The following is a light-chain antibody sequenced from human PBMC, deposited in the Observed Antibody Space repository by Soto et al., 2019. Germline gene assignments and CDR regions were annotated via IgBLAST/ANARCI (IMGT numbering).Light chain of an antibody. J-gene: IGKJ2*01. CDR2: GAS. CDR3: QQYGSSPGT. CDR1: QSVSSSY. Sequence: EIVLTQSPGTLSLSPGERATLSCRASQSVSSSYLAWYQQKPGQAPRLLIYGASSRATSIPDRFSGSGSGTDFTRTISRLEPEDFAVYSCQQYGSSPGTFGQGTKLEIK. V-gene: IGKV3-20*01.